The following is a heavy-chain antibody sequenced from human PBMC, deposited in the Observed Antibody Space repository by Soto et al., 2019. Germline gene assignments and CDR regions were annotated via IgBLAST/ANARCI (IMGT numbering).Heavy chain of an antibody. CDR2: IYYNGAT. Sequence: QVQLQESGPGLVNPSETLSLTCTVSGDAISPYYWSWIRQPPGKGLEWIGYIYYNGATQYNPSLESRVTLSVDTSKNQFSLRLRSVTPADTAVYFCAKYRRTQADGFTLAYWGQGALVIVAS. V-gene: IGHV4-59*01. J-gene: IGHJ4*02. CDR1: GDAISPYY. D-gene: IGHD1-1*01. CDR3: AKYRRTQADGFTLAY.